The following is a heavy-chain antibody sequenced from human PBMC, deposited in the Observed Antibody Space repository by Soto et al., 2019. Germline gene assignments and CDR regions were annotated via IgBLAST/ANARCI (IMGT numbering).Heavy chain of an antibody. CDR2: ITXXXXXT. J-gene: IGHJ4*02. Sequence: GGSLRLSCAASGFAFRGYYMSWIRQAPGKGLEXVSXITXXXXXTXXADSVRGRFTISRDNAKNSLYLQMNSLSAEDTAVYYCARHGSYCFDDWGPGTLVTVSS. V-gene: IGHV3-11*06. CDR1: GFAFRGYY. D-gene: IGHD1-26*01. CDR3: ARHGSYCFDD.